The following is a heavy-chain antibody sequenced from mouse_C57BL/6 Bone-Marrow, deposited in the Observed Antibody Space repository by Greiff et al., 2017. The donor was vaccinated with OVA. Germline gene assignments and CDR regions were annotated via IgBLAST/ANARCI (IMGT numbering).Heavy chain of an antibody. D-gene: IGHD6-1*01. Sequence: EVMLVESGGGLVKPGGSLKLSCAASGFTFSSYTMSWVRQTPEKRLEWVATISGGGGNTYYPDSVKGRFTISRDNAKNTLYLQMSSLRSEDTAWYYCARGDLCAYAMDYWGQGTSVTVSS. CDR2: ISGGGGNT. V-gene: IGHV5-9*01. CDR3: ARGDLCAYAMDY. J-gene: IGHJ4*01. CDR1: GFTFSSYT.